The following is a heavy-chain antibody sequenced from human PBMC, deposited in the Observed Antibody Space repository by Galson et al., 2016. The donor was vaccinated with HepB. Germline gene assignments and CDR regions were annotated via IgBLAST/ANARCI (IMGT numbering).Heavy chain of an antibody. Sequence: SLRLSCAASGFTVSSNYMNWVRQAPGKGLEWVSVIFSGGRIYYADSVKGRFTISRDNSKNTLHLQMNSLRAEETAVYYCVRGYSGGNENWFDPWGQGTQVTVSS. CDR2: IFSGGRI. D-gene: IGHD1-26*01. CDR3: VRGYSGGNENWFDP. J-gene: IGHJ5*02. CDR1: GFTVSSNY. V-gene: IGHV3-66*01.